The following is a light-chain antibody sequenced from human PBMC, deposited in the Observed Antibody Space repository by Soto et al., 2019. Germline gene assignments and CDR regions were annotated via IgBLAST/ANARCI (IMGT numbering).Light chain of an antibody. CDR2: TNN. CDR3: QSYDNRLSAYV. Sequence: QSALTQPASVSGSPGQSITISCTGTSSDVGAYNFVSWYLQLPGTAPKLLVYTNNNRPSGVPDRFSGSKSGTSASLAITGLQAEDEADYYCQSYDNRLSAYVFGTGTKVTVL. V-gene: IGLV2-14*01. J-gene: IGLJ1*01. CDR1: SSDVGAYNF.